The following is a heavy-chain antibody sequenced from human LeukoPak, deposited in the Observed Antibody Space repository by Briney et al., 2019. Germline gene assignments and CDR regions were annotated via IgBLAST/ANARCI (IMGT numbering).Heavy chain of an antibody. CDR2: ISGSGGST. CDR3: AKRGRGSGFYYFDY. V-gene: IGHV3-23*01. D-gene: IGHD6-19*01. Sequence: PGGSLRLSCAASGFTFSSYAMSLVRQAAGKGLEWVSAISGSGGSTYYADSVKGRFTISRDNSKNTLYLQMNSLRAEDTAVYYCAKRGRGSGFYYFDYWGQGTLVTVSS. J-gene: IGHJ4*02. CDR1: GFTFSSYA.